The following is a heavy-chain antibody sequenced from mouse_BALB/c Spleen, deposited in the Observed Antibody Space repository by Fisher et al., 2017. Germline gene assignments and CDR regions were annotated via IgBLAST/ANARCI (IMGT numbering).Heavy chain of an antibody. J-gene: IGHJ4*01. CDR3: ARQDYRYDVDYAMDY. D-gene: IGHD2-14*01. V-gene: IGHV5-6-2*01. Sequence: RFTISRDNAKNTLYLQMSSLKSEDTALYYCARQDYRYDVDYAMDYWGQGTSVTVSS.